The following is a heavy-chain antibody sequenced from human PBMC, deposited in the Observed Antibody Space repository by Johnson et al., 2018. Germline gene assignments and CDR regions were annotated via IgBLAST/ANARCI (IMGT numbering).Heavy chain of an antibody. CDR1: GGSFSGYY. CDR2: INHSGST. V-gene: IGHV4-34*01. CDR3: HATRIVFCSRTSCPNYYDMDV. J-gene: IGHJ6*02. D-gene: IGHD2-2*01. Sequence: QVQLQQWGAGLLKXSETLSLXCAVYGGSFSGYYWSWIRQPPGKGLEWIGEINHSGSTNYNPSLKSRVTISVDTSKNQFSLKLSSGTAADTAVYYCHATRIVFCSRTSCPNYYDMDVWGQGSTVTVSS.